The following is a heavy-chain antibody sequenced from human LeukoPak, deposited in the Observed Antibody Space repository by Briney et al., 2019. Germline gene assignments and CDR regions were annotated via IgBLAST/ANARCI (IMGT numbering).Heavy chain of an antibody. V-gene: IGHV3-11*01. CDR2: ISSSGSTK. CDR3: GRDVSSSKPAH. J-gene: IGHJ4*02. Sequence: GGSLRLSCAASGFTFNDYYMSWIRQAPGKGLEWVSYISSSGSTKDYADSVKGRFTISRDNAKNSLYLQMNSLRAEDTAIYYCGRDVSSSKPAHWGQATLVTVYS. D-gene: IGHD6-13*01. CDR1: GFTFNDYY.